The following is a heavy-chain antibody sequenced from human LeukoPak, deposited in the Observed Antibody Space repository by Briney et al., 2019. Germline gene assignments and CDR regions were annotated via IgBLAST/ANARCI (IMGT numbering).Heavy chain of an antibody. CDR3: AKGTYSSSPRDY. V-gene: IGHV3-23*01. CDR1: GFTFSNCA. J-gene: IGHJ4*02. D-gene: IGHD6-6*01. CDR2: ISGTGGST. Sequence: GGSLRLSCAASGFTFSNCAMSWVRQALGKGLEWVSAISGTGGSTYYAGSVKGRFTISRDNSKNTLSLQVNSLRADDTAIYYCAKGTYSSSPRDYWGQGTLVTVSS.